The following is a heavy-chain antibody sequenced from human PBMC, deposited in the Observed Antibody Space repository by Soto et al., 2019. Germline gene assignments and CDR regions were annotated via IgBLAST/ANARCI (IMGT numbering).Heavy chain of an antibody. CDR1: GGTFSSFT. V-gene: IGHV1-69*01. Sequence: QLQLVQSGAEVKKPGSSVKVSCKASGGTFSSFTVNWVRQAPGQGLDWMGGFMPILGAANYAPKFQGRVTIIADESTNTGYMELSSLRSEDTAVYYCARGNAFDIWGQGTMVTVS. CDR3: ARGNAFDI. CDR2: FMPILGAA. J-gene: IGHJ3*02.